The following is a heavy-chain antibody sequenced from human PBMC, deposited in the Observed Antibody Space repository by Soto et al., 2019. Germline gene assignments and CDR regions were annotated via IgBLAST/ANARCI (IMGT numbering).Heavy chain of an antibody. CDR2: IKTDGSEK. V-gene: IGHV3-7*01. D-gene: IGHD4-4*01. J-gene: IGHJ4*02. CDR3: ARDGGHYRFDC. CDR1: GFTFSSVW. Sequence: EVQLVESGGDLVQPGGSLRLSCAASGFTFSSVWMGWVRQAPGKGLEWVAIIKTDGSEKYSVDSVKGRFTISRDNAKNSLYLQMNSLRAEDTAVYYCARDGGHYRFDCWGQGTLVTVSS.